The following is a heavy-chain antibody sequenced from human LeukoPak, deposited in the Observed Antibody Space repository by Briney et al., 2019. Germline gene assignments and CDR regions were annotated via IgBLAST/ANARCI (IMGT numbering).Heavy chain of an antibody. CDR2: INWNGGST. D-gene: IGHD3-3*01. J-gene: IGHJ6*03. Sequence: PGGSLRLSCAASGFTFDDYGMSWVRHAPGKGLEWVSGINWNGGSTGYADSVKGRFTISRDNAKNSLYLQMNSLRAEDTALYYCAREARDFWSGYNYYYYMDVWGKGTTVTVSS. CDR1: GFTFDDYG. CDR3: AREARDFWSGYNYYYYMDV. V-gene: IGHV3-20*04.